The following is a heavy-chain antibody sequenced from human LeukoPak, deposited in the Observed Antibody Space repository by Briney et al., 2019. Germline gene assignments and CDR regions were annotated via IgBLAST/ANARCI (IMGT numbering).Heavy chain of an antibody. V-gene: IGHV1-46*01. Sequence: ASVKVSCKASGYTFTSYYMHWVRQAPGQGLEWMGIINPSGGSTSYAQKFQGRVTMTRDTSTSTVYMELSSLRSEDTAVYYCASHCSLLGYCSGGSCHPWGQGTPVTVSS. CDR1: GYTFTSYY. J-gene: IGHJ5*02. CDR2: INPSGGST. D-gene: IGHD2-15*01. CDR3: ASHCSLLGYCSGGSCHP.